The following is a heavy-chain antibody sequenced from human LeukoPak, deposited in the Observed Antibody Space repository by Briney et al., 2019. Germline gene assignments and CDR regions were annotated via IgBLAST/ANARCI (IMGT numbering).Heavy chain of an antibody. J-gene: IGHJ4*02. V-gene: IGHV3-74*03. CDR3: ARVGGRGSIGGDC. CDR1: GFTFSTYW. CDR2: IKSDGSAT. Sequence: GGSLRLSCAASGFTFSTYWMHWVRQAPGKGLVWVLRIKSDGSATTYADFVKGRFTVSRDNAKNTLYLQMSSLRAEDTAMYFCARVGGRGSIGGDCWGQGTLVTVSS. D-gene: IGHD3-10*01.